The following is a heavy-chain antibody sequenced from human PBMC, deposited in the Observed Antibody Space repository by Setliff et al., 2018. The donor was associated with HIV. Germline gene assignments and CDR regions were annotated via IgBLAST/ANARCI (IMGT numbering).Heavy chain of an antibody. CDR1: GYTFTGYY. V-gene: IGHV1-2*02. J-gene: IGHJ3*02. Sequence: ASVKVSCKASGYTFTGYYMHWVRQAPGQGLEWMGWINPNSGGTNYAQKFQGRVTMTRDTSIGTAYMVLVRRSSYDTAVYYCANDGGPSGDYGGGAFDIWGQGTMVTVSS. D-gene: IGHD4-17*01. CDR2: INPNSGGT. CDR3: ANDGGPSGDYGGGAFDI.